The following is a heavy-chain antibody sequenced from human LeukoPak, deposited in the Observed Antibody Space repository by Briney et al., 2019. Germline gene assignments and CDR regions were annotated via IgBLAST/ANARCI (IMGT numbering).Heavy chain of an antibody. Sequence: GRSLRLSCAASGFTFSSYGMHWVRQAPGKGLEWVAVIWYDGSNKYYADSVKGRFTISRDNSKNTLYLQMNSLRAEDTAVYYCASEYSSSSGWFDPWGQGTLVTVSS. CDR3: ASEYSSSSGWFDP. CDR1: GFTFSSYG. V-gene: IGHV3-33*01. J-gene: IGHJ5*02. CDR2: IWYDGSNK. D-gene: IGHD6-6*01.